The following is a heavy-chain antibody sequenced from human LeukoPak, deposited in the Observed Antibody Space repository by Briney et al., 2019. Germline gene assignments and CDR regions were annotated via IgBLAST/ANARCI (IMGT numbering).Heavy chain of an antibody. V-gene: IGHV3-48*04. CDR3: ARQTLFCGGDCYSDY. CDR2: ISSSGSTI. D-gene: IGHD2-21*02. Sequence: HPGGSLRLSCAASGFTFSSYSMNWVRQAPGKGLEWVSYISSSGSTIYYADSVKGRFTISRDNAKNSLYLQMNSPRAEDTAVYYCARQTLFCGGDCYSDYWGQGTLVTVSS. CDR1: GFTFSSYS. J-gene: IGHJ4*02.